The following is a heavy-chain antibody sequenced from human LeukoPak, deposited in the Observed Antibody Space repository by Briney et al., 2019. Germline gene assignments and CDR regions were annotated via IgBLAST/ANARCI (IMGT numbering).Heavy chain of an antibody. CDR3: ARGADYYYYYMDV. J-gene: IGHJ6*03. Sequence: PGGSLRLSCAASGFTVSSNYMSWVRQAPGKGLEWVSVIYSGGSTYCADSVKGRFTISRDNSKNTLYLQMNSLRAEDTAVYYCARGADYYYYYMDVWGKGTTVTVSS. CDR2: IYSGGST. V-gene: IGHV3-66*02. CDR1: GFTVSSNY.